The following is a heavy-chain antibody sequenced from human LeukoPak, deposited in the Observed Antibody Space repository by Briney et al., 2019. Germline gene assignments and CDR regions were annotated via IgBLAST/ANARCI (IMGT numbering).Heavy chain of an antibody. V-gene: IGHV4-59*12. CDR1: GGSISNYH. CDR2: IYYSGST. CDR3: ARDYNWNYNAFDI. D-gene: IGHD1-7*01. Sequence: PSETLSLTCTVSGGSISNYHWSWIRQPPGKGLEWIGYIYYSGSTNYNPSLKSRVTISLDTSKNQFSLKLSSVTAADTAVYYCARDYNWNYNAFDIWGQGTMVTVSS. J-gene: IGHJ3*02.